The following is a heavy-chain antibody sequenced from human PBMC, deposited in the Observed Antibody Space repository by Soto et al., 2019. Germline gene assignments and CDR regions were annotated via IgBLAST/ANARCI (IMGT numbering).Heavy chain of an antibody. Sequence: PGGSLRLSCAASGFTFSSYAMSWARQAPGKGLEWVSAISGSGGSTYYADSVKGRFTISRDNSKNTLYLQMNSLRAEDTAVYYFAKVSAIFRGYFDYWGQRTLVTVSS. D-gene: IGHD2-21*02. CDR3: AKVSAIFRGYFDY. CDR1: GFTFSSYA. CDR2: ISGSGGST. V-gene: IGHV3-23*01. J-gene: IGHJ4*02.